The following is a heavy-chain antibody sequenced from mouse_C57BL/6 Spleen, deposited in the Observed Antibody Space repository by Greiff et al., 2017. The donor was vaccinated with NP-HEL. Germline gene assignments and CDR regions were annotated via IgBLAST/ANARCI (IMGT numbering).Heavy chain of an antibody. Sequence: VQRVESGPGLVAPSQSLSITCTVSGFSLTSYAISWVRQPPGKGLEWLGVIWTGGGTNYNSALKSSLSISKDNSKSQVFLKMNSLQTDDTARYYCARGTTVVGPLAYWGQGTLVTVSA. CDR3: ARGTTVVGPLAY. J-gene: IGHJ3*01. D-gene: IGHD1-1*01. V-gene: IGHV2-9-1*01. CDR2: IWTGGGT. CDR1: GFSLTSYA.